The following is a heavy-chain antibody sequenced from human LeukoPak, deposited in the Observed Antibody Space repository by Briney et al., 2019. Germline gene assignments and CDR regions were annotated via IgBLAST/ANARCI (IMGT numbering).Heavy chain of an antibody. D-gene: IGHD2-2*01. J-gene: IGHJ6*03. CDR2: INTYNGNT. Sequence: ASVKVSCKASGYTFTTYGITWVRQAPGQGLEWMGWINTYNGNTHYAQKVQGGVTMTTDTSTATAYMELRSLRSDDTAVYYCARTGYCSSTSCYKGDYYYYYMDVWGKGTTVTVSS. CDR1: GYTFTTYG. CDR3: ARTGYCSSTSCYKGDYYYYYMDV. V-gene: IGHV1-18*01.